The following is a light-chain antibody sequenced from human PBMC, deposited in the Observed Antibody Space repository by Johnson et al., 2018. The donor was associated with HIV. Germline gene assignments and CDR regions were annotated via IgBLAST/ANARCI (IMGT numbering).Light chain of an antibody. V-gene: IGLV1-51*01. Sequence: HSVLTQPPSVSAAPGQKVTISCSGSSSNIGNNYVSWYQQLPGTAPKLLIYDNNKRPSGIPDRFSGSKSGTSATLGITGLQTGDEADYYCGTWDSSLSVGVVGTWTKVTVL. CDR3: GTWDSSLSVGV. CDR1: SSNIGNNY. CDR2: DNN. J-gene: IGLJ1*01.